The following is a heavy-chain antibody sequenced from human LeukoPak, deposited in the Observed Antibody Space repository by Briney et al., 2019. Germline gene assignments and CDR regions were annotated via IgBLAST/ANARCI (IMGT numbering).Heavy chain of an antibody. CDR2: SGST. CDR3: ARTRRHYYGSGKNLSPWPAGLDV. J-gene: IGHJ6*02. Sequence: SETLSLTCTVSGGPFSDYYWTWIRQPPGKGLEWIGYSGSTNYNPSPKSRVTISVDTSKRHFSLTLSSVTGADTAVDYCARTRRHYYGSGKNLSPWPAGLDVWGQGTTVIVS. V-gene: IGHV4-59*01. D-gene: IGHD3-10*01. CDR1: GGPFSDYY.